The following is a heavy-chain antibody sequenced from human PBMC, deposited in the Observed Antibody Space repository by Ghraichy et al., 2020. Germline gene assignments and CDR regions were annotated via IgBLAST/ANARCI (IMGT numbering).Heavy chain of an antibody. CDR2: INHSGST. D-gene: IGHD3-10*01. V-gene: IGHV4-34*01. J-gene: IGHJ4*02. Sequence: SETLSLTCAVYGGSFSGYYWSWIRQPPGKGLEWIGEINHSGSTNYNPSLKSRVTISVDTSKNQFSLKLSSVTAADTAVYYCARGHRDYYGSGSTRPLDYWGQGTLVTVSS. CDR1: GGSFSGYY. CDR3: ARGHRDYYGSGSTRPLDY.